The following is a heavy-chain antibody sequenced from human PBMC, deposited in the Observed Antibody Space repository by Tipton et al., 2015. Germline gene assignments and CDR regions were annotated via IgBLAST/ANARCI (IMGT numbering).Heavy chain of an antibody. Sequence: TLSLTCTVSGVSISIHYWSWIRQPPGKGLEWIGYVYSSGTPTYNPSPRSRVTMSLDTSKNQFSLNLNSVTAADTAVYYCARDFSGSYSKFDSWGQGTLVTVSS. CDR3: ARDFSGSYSKFDS. V-gene: IGHV4-4*08. CDR1: GVSISIHY. D-gene: IGHD3-10*01. J-gene: IGHJ4*02. CDR2: VYSSGTP.